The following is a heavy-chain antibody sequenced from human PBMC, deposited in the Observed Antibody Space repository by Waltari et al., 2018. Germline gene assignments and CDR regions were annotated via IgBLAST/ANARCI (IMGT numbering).Heavy chain of an antibody. J-gene: IGHJ2*01. CDR2: INNDGGGV. V-gene: IGHV3-74*01. Sequence: QMVESGGGLVQPGGSLRLSCEASGFVFTNHWMHWVRQSPGKGLEWVSRINNDGGGVHYADSVKGRFTISRDNAKNTLYLQMNNLRAADTAMYFCARGDWYFDVWGRPILVTVSS. D-gene: IGHD3-16*01. CDR1: GFVFTNHW. CDR3: ARGDWYFDV.